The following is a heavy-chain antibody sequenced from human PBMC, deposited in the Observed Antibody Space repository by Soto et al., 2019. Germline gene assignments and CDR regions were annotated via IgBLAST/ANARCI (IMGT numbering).Heavy chain of an antibody. CDR1: GFSLTTSGVG. CDR3: AHRVLRTVFGLVTTTAIYFYF. J-gene: IGHJ4*02. D-gene: IGHD3-3*01. Sequence: QITLNESGPTVVRPTETLTLTCRFSGFSLTTSGVGVGWIRQSPGKAPEWLALIYWDDDKPYSASLKSRLTLTKDTSKNPVVLTVSDLDPTDTATYYCAHRVLRTVFGLVTTTAIYFYFWGQGTPVAVSS. CDR2: IYWDDDK. V-gene: IGHV2-5*02.